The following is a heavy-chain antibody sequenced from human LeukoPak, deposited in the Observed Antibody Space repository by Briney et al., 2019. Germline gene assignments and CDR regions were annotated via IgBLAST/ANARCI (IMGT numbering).Heavy chain of an antibody. CDR1: GFTFSDYY. V-gene: IGHV3-11*01. CDR3: ARDKGVDYVESFDI. CDR2: ISSSGSTI. D-gene: IGHD4-17*01. Sequence: GGSLRLSCAASGFTFSDYYTSWIRQAPGKGLEWVSYISSSGSTIYYADSVKGRFTISRDNAKNSLYLQMNSLRAEDTAVYYCARDKGVDYVESFDIWGQGTMVTVSS. J-gene: IGHJ3*02.